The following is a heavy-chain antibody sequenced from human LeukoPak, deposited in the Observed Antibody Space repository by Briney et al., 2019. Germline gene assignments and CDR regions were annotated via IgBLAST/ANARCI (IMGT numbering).Heavy chain of an antibody. D-gene: IGHD3-22*01. V-gene: IGHV1-18*01. CDR3: ARVRYDSSGYYFSGYYFDY. CDR1: GYTFTSYG. Sequence: WASVTVSCKASGYTFTSYGISWVRQAPGQGLEWMGWISAYNGNTNYAQKLQGRVTMTTDTSTSTAYMELRSLRSDDTAVYYCARVRYDSSGYYFSGYYFDYWGQGTLVTVSS. CDR2: ISAYNGNT. J-gene: IGHJ4*02.